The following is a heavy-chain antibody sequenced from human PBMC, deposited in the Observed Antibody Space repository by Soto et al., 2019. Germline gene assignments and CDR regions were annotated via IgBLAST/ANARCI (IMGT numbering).Heavy chain of an antibody. Sequence: SETLSLTXAVYGGSFSGYYWSWMRQPPGKGLEWIGEINHSGNTNYNPSLKSRVTISVDTSKNQLFLNLSSVTAADTAMYYCARHHVRGRTIAGAAEFWGQGTLVTVSS. CDR2: INHSGNT. J-gene: IGHJ4*02. D-gene: IGHD6-13*01. CDR3: ARHHVRGRTIAGAAEF. V-gene: IGHV4-34*01. CDR1: GGSFSGYY.